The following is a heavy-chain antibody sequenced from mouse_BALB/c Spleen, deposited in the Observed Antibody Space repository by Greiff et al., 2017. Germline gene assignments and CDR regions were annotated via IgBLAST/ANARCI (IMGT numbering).Heavy chain of an antibody. CDR1: GFNIKDTY. CDR3: ARDGSSRYAMDY. Sequence: VQLKQSGAELVKPGASVKLSCTASGFNIKDTYMHWVKQRPEQGLEWIGRIDPANGNTKYDPKFQGKATITADTSSNTAYLQLSSLTSEDTAVYYCARDGSSRYAMDYWGQGTSVTVSS. J-gene: IGHJ4*01. CDR2: IDPANGNT. D-gene: IGHD1-1*01. V-gene: IGHV14-3*02.